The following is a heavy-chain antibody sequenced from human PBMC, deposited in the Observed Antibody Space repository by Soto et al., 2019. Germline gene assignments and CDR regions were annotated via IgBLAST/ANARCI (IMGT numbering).Heavy chain of an antibody. V-gene: IGHV5-51*01. CDR1: GDIFTTDW. D-gene: IGHD3-16*02. Sequence: ESLKISCQTSGDIFTTDWIGICLQMPGKGLEWMGVIYPGDSRTRYSPPFQGQVTISADKSINTAYLQWSSLKASDTAMYDCSTRRCLSQESRPWGRGTLVTVSS. CDR2: IYPGDSRT. CDR3: STRRCLSQESRP. J-gene: IGHJ5*02.